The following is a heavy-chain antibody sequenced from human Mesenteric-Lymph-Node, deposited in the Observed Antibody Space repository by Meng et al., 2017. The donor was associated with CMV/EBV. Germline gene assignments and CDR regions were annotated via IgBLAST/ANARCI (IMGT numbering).Heavy chain of an antibody. Sequence: GGSLRLSCAASGFSFSSFAMNWVRQAPGKGLEWVSVFYSSGSTYYADSVKGRFTISRDNSKNTLYLQMDSLRAEDTAVYYCARGLVGDTSYYFDYWGQGTLVTVSS. CDR3: ARGLVGDTSYYFDY. CDR1: GFSFSSFA. V-gene: IGHV3-66*02. D-gene: IGHD2-2*01. CDR2: FYSSGST. J-gene: IGHJ4*02.